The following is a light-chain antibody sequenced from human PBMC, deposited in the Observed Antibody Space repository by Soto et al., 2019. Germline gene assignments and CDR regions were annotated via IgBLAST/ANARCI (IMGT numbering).Light chain of an antibody. CDR1: QSINSKS. CDR2: NTS. Sequence: EIVLTQSPGTLSLSPGEGATVSCRVSQSINSKSLVWYQRKFGQAPRLLIYNTSTRATGIPDEFSGSVSGTYFTLSISGLEPEDCAVYYCQHYGGSFIFGPGTKVDFK. V-gene: IGKV3-20*01. CDR3: QHYGGSFI. J-gene: IGKJ3*01.